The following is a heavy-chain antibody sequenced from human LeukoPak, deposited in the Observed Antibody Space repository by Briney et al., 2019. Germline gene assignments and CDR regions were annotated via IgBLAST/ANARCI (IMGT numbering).Heavy chain of an antibody. V-gene: IGHV4-39*01. J-gene: IGHJ4*02. CDR2: IYYSGST. D-gene: IGHD3-3*01. CDR3: ARLDDPRPFDY. CDR1: GGSISSSSYY. Sequence: SETLSLTCTVSGGSISSSSYYWGWIRQPPGKGLEWIGNIYYSGSTYYNPSLKSRVTISVDTSKNQFSLKLSSVTAADTAVYYCARLDDPRPFDYWGQGTLVTVSS.